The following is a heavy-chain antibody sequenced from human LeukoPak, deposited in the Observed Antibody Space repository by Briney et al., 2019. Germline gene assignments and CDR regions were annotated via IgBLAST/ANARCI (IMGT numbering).Heavy chain of an antibody. D-gene: IGHD2-2*01. CDR2: IYTSGGT. Sequence: SETLSLTCTVSGGSISNYYWSWIRQPAGKGLEWIGRIYTSGGTNYNPSLKSRVTMSVDTSKNQFSLKLSSVTAADTAVYYCARDLEDIVVVPAAYYYYYMDVWGKGATVTVSS. J-gene: IGHJ6*03. CDR1: GGSISNYY. CDR3: ARDLEDIVVVPAAYYYYYMDV. V-gene: IGHV4-4*07.